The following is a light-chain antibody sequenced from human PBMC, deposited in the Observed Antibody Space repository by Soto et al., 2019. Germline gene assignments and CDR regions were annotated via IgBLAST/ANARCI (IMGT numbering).Light chain of an antibody. CDR3: QQYNRYPYT. V-gene: IGKV1-5*03. Sequence: DVQMTQSPSTLSASVRGRVTITCRASQSITSWLAWYQQKPVKAPKLLIYKASTLESGVPSRFSGGGSGTEFTLTISSLQPDDFAHYYCQQYNRYPYTFGQGTKVDIK. CDR1: QSITSW. CDR2: KAS. J-gene: IGKJ2*01.